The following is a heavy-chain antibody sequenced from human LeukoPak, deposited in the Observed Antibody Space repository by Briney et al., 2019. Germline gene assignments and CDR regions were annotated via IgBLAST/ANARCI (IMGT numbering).Heavy chain of an antibody. CDR1: GSTFGDYG. J-gene: IGHJ1*01. D-gene: IGHD6-13*01. CDR2: INWNGGST. Sequence: GGSLRLSCAASGSTFGDYGMSWVRQAPGKGLEWVSGINWNGGSTGYADSVKGRFTISRDNAKNSLYLQMNSLRAEDTALYYCAKDSSSWFVSEHWGQGTLVTVSS. CDR3: AKDSSSWFVSEH. V-gene: IGHV3-20*04.